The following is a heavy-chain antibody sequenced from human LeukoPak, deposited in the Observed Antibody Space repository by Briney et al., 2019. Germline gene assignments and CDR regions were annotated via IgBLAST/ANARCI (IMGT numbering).Heavy chain of an antibody. V-gene: IGHV3-30*18. D-gene: IGHD6-13*01. CDR1: GFTFSSNG. CDR3: AKDRSSSWAFDY. Sequence: GGSLRLSCAASGFTFSSNGMHWVRQAPGKGLEWVAVISYDGSKKYYADSVKGRFTVSRDGSKNTLYLQMNSLRAEDAAVYYCAKDRSSSWAFDYWGQGTLVTVSS. J-gene: IGHJ4*02. CDR2: ISYDGSKK.